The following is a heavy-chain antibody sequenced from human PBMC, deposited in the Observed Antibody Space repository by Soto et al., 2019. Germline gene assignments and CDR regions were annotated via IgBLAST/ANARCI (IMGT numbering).Heavy chain of an antibody. CDR2: ISYDGSNK. CDR1: GFTFSSYA. V-gene: IGHV3-30-3*01. CDR3: ARRPPYGDIPDY. D-gene: IGHD4-17*01. Sequence: GGSLRLSCAASGFTFSSYAMHWVRQAPGKGLEWVAVISYDGSNKYYADSVKGRFTISRDNSKNTLYLQMNSLRAEDTAVYYCARRPPYGDIPDYWGQGTLVTVSS. J-gene: IGHJ4*02.